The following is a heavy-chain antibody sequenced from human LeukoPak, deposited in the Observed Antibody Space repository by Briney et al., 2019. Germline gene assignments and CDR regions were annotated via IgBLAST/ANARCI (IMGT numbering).Heavy chain of an antibody. CDR1: GGSFSGYY. CDR2: INHSGST. Sequence: PSETLSLTCAVYGGSFSGYYWSWIRQPPGKGLEWIGEINHSGSTNYNPSLKSRVTISVDTSKNQFSLKLSSVTAADTAVYYCARGPYQNYCDSSGSPLWDWGQGNLVTVSS. J-gene: IGHJ4*02. D-gene: IGHD3-22*01. CDR3: ARGPYQNYCDSSGSPLWD. V-gene: IGHV4-34*01.